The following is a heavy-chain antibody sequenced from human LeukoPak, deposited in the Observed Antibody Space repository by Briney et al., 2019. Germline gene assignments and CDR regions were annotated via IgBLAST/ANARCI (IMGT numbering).Heavy chain of an antibody. CDR3: ARDVVVAAPGHYMDV. J-gene: IGHJ6*03. Sequence: ASVKVSCKASGYTFTGYYMHWVRQAPGQGLEWMGWISPNSGGTNYAQKFQGRVTMTRDTSIRTAYMEVSRLRSDDTAVYYCARDVVVAAPGHYMDVWGKGTTVTVSS. D-gene: IGHD2-15*01. V-gene: IGHV1-2*02. CDR1: GYTFTGYY. CDR2: ISPNSGGT.